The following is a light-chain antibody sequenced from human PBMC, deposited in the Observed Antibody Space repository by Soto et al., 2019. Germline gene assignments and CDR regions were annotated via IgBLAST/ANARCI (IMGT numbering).Light chain of an antibody. Sequence: QSALTQPRSVSGSPGQSVTISCTGTSSDVGGYNYVSWYQQHPGKAPKLMIYDVTKRPSGAPDRFSGSKSGNTASLTISGLQAEDEADYYCCSYAGTYTYVLFGGGTKLTVL. CDR2: DVT. J-gene: IGLJ2*01. V-gene: IGLV2-11*01. CDR1: SSDVGGYNY. CDR3: CSYAGTYTYVL.